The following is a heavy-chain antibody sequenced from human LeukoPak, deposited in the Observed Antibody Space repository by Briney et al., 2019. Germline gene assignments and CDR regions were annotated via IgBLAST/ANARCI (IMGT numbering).Heavy chain of an antibody. CDR1: GFTFSSYS. CDR3: ARDPKWQLESDY. D-gene: IGHD1-1*01. CDR2: ISSSSSYI. V-gene: IGHV3-21*01. Sequence: PGGSLRLSCAASGFTFSSYSMNWVRQAPGKGLEWVSSISSSSSYIYYADSVKGRFTISRDNAKNSLYLQMNSLRAEDTAVYYCARDPKWQLESDYWGQGTLVTVSS. J-gene: IGHJ4*02.